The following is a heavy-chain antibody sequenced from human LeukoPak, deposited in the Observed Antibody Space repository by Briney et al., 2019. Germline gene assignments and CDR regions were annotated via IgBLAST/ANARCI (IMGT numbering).Heavy chain of an antibody. CDR3: SKRVGGTPDN. CDR2: IGGDGHGR. CDR1: GFMFANYA. J-gene: IGHJ4*02. V-gene: IGHV3-23*01. D-gene: IGHD1-14*01. Sequence: GGSLRLSRAASGFMFANYAMAWVRQAPGKGLEWVSAIGGDGHGRDYADSVKGRFTISRDNSKRTLYLQMNSLRAGDTALYYCSKRVGGTPDNWGLGTLVTVSS.